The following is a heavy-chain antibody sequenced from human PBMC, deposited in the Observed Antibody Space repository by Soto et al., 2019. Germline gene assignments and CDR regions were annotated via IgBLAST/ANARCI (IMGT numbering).Heavy chain of an antibody. CDR3: ARYGDYGDYEASYYFDY. J-gene: IGHJ4*02. CDR2: IYYSGST. D-gene: IGHD4-17*01. Sequence: QVQLQESGPGLVKPSQTLSLTCTVSGGSISSGGYYWSWIRQHPGKGLEWIGYIYYSGSTYYNPSITSRVTISVDTSKNQFSLKLSSVTAADTAVYYCARYGDYGDYEASYYFDYWGQGTLVTVSS. CDR1: GGSISSGGYY. V-gene: IGHV4-31*03.